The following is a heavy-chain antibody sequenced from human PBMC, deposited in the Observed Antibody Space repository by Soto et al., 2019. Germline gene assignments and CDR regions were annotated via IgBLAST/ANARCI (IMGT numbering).Heavy chain of an antibody. J-gene: IGHJ3*02. D-gene: IGHD6-19*01. V-gene: IGHV1-3*01. CDR2: MNPLNGDT. Sequence: QVQLVQSGAEVKKPGASVKVSCKASGYTLTTYSMHWVRQAPGQRLEWMGWMNPLNGDTKYSQRFQGRLTIIRDTSASTAYMELSSPRSEDTAIYYCARGNSGAFDIWGQGTMVTVSS. CDR1: GYTLTTYS. CDR3: ARGNSGAFDI.